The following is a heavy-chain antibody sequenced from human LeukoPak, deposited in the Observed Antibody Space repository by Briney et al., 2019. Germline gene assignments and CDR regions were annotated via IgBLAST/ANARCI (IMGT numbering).Heavy chain of an antibody. CDR1: GGTFSSYA. CDR3: AKLGVGSYDGSGYIGY. Sequence: SVKVSCKASGGTFSSYAISWVRQAPGQGLEWMGGTIPIFGTADYAQKFQGRVTITADESTSTAYMELSSLSSEDTAVYYCAKLGVGSYDGSGYIGYWGQGTLVTVSS. D-gene: IGHD3-22*01. CDR2: TIPIFGTA. V-gene: IGHV1-69*13. J-gene: IGHJ4*02.